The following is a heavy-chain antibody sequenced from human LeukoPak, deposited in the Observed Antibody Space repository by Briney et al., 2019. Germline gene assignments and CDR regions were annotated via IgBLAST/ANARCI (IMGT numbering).Heavy chain of an antibody. D-gene: IGHD3-10*01. CDR1: GGTFTNYA. CDR3: ARGGPGNYGALFDY. V-gene: IGHV1-69*05. CDR2: TIPLFGTA. Sequence: SVKVSCKASGGTFTNYAISWVRQAPGQGLEWMGGTIPLFGTANHAQKFQGSATITTDESTSTVYMELSSLRSEDTAVYYCARGGPGNYGALFDYWGQGTLVTVSS. J-gene: IGHJ4*02.